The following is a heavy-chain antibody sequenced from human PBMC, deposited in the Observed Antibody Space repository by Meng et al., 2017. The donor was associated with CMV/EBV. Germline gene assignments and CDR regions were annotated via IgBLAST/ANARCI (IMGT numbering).Heavy chain of an antibody. CDR1: CNPVSSIY. CDR2: IYTRGNP. D-gene: IGHD2-15*01. Sequence: ETAPDLVKSSVSISHTFSCACNPVSSIYWRGTRLPAGKRLVVSGCIYTRGNPNHTPSLKSRITMSVDTSKYQFFLKLSSVTAADTAVYHCERSMVVAGDLFAPWGQRTLVTVSS. V-gene: IGHV4-4*07. J-gene: IGHJ5*02. CDR3: ERSMVVAGDLFAP.